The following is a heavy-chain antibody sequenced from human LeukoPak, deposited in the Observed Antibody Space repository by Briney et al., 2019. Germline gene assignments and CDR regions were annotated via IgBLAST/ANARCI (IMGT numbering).Heavy chain of an antibody. CDR3: TSLSGYSGYDPLYY. D-gene: IGHD5-12*01. V-gene: IGHV3-72*01. J-gene: IGHJ4*02. CDR2: TGNRGNSYTT. CDR1: GFTLSDHY. Sequence: PGGSLRLSCAASGFTLSDHYMDWVRQAPGKGLEWVGRTGNRGNSYTTEYAASVKGRFTISRDDSKNSLYPQMNSLKAEDTAVYYCTSLSGYSGYDPLYYWGRGTLVTVSS.